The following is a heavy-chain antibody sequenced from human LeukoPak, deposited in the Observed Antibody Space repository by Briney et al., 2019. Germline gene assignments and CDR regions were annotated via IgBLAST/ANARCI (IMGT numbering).Heavy chain of an antibody. J-gene: IGHJ5*02. CDR1: GFTFSKSW. CDR2: IKPDGTEK. V-gene: IGHV3-7*01. Sequence: GGSLRLSCAASGFTFSKSWMSWARQAPGKGLECVANIKPDGTEKYYVDSVKGRFTISRDNAKNSLYLQMNSLRAEDTAMYYCARDPRVALAGTDWFDPWGQGTLVTVSS. D-gene: IGHD6-19*01. CDR3: ARDPRVALAGTDWFDP.